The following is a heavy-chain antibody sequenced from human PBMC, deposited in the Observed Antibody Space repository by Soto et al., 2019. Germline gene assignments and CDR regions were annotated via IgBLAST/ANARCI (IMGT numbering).Heavy chain of an antibody. CDR1: GGSISSYY. V-gene: IGHV4-59*01. J-gene: IGHJ4*02. CDR3: AGTVDTATGLLYYFDY. CDR2: IYYSGST. D-gene: IGHD5-18*01. Sequence: SETLSLTCTVSGGSISSYYWSWIRQPPGKGLEWIGYIYYSGSTNYNPSLKSRVTISVDTSKNQFSLKLSSVTAADTAVYYCAGTVDTATGLLYYFDYWGQGTLVTVSS.